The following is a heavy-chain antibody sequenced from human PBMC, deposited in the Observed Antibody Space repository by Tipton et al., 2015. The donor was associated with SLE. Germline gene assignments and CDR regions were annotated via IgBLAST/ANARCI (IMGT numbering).Heavy chain of an antibody. D-gene: IGHD2-21*01. Sequence: QVQLVQSGAEVKKPGASVKVSCKASGYTFTSYYMHWVRQAPGQGLEWVGIINPSGGSTSYAQKFQGRVTMTRDTSTSTVYMELSSLRSEDTAVYYCARDMEVYCGGDCYPRWFDPWGQGTLVTVSS. V-gene: IGHV1-46*01. CDR3: ARDMEVYCGGDCYPRWFDP. CDR1: GYTFTSYY. J-gene: IGHJ5*02. CDR2: INPSGGST.